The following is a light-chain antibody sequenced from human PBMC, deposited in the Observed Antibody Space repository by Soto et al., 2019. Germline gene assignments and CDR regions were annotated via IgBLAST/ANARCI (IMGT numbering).Light chain of an antibody. V-gene: IGKV1-33*01. CDR1: RDISNY. CDR2: DAS. J-gene: IGKJ2*01. Sequence: DIQMTQSPSSLSASVGDRVTITCQARRDISNYLNWWQQKPGKAPKLLIYDASYLETGVPSRFSGSGSGTIFTFTISSLQPDDIATYYCQQYDSLPFTFGQGTKLEIK. CDR3: QQYDSLPFT.